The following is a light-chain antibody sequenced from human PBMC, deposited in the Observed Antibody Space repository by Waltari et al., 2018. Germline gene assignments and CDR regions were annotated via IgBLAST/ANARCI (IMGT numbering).Light chain of an antibody. Sequence: EIVLTQSPGTLSLSPGERATLSCRASQSVSSSYVAWYQQKPGQAPRLLIYRASSRATGIPDRFSGSGSGTDFTLSISRLEPEDFAVYYCQHFGYTFGQGTKVDIK. CDR2: RAS. V-gene: IGKV3-20*01. J-gene: IGKJ2*01. CDR1: QSVSSSY. CDR3: QHFGYT.